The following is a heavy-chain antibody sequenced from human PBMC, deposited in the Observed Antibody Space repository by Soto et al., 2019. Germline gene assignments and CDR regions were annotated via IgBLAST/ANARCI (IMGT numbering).Heavy chain of an antibody. Sequence: EVQLLESGGGLVQPGGSLRLSCAASGITFSSCAISGVRQAPGKGLEWVSAISGSGGSTYYADSVEGRFTVSRDNSKNMLYLQLNSLRAEDTDVYYCAKLYSTTWYLPDYWGQGTLVTVSS. CDR1: GITFSSCA. V-gene: IGHV3-23*01. CDR3: AKLYSTTWYLPDY. CDR2: ISGSGGST. D-gene: IGHD6-13*01. J-gene: IGHJ4*02.